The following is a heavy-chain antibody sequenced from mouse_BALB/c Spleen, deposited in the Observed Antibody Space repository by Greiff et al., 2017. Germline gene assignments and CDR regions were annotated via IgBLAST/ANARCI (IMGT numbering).Heavy chain of an antibody. Sequence: EVHLVESGGGLVQPGGSLKLSCAASGFTFSSYTMSWVRQTPEKRLEWVAYISNGGGSTYYPDTVKGRFTISRDNAKNTLYLQMSSLKSEDTAMYYCASFTTATAYWGQGTLVTVSA. CDR3: ASFTTATAY. J-gene: IGHJ3*01. CDR2: ISNGGGST. D-gene: IGHD1-2*01. V-gene: IGHV5-12-2*01. CDR1: GFTFSSYT.